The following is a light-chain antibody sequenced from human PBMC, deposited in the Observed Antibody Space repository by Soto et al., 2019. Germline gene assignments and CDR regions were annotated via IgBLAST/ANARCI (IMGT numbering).Light chain of an antibody. Sequence: DIQMTQSPSSLSASVVDRVTITFRASQSISGYLNWYQQKPGKAPKLLIYAASSLQSGVPSRFSGSGSGTDFTLTISSLQPEDFATYYCQQSYSTPTWTFGQGTKVDIK. V-gene: IGKV1-39*01. CDR2: AAS. J-gene: IGKJ1*01. CDR3: QQSYSTPTWT. CDR1: QSISGY.